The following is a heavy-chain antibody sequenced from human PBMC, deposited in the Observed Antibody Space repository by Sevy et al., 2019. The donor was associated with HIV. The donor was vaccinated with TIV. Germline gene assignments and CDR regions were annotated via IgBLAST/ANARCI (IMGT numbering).Heavy chain of an antibody. D-gene: IGHD3-9*01. Sequence: GGSLRLSCAASGFTFSDYYMSWIRQAPGKGLEWVSYISSSGSTIYYADSVKGRFTISRDNAKNSLYLQMNSLRAEDTAIYYCARGVTIGGYDILTGYYSSDAIDIWGQGTMVTVSS. V-gene: IGHV3-11*01. CDR3: ARGVTIGGYDILTGYYSSDAIDI. CDR2: ISSSGSTI. CDR1: GFTFSDYY. J-gene: IGHJ3*02.